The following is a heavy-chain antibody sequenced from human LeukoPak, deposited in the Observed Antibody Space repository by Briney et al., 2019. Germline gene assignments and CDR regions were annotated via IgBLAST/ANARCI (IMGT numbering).Heavy chain of an antibody. CDR2: INTDGSST. D-gene: IGHD2-2*02. CDR1: GFTFSSYW. CDR3: AKEGGYCSSSSCYKYSDS. J-gene: IGHJ5*01. Sequence: GGSLRLSCAASGFTFSSYWMHWVRQAPGKGLVWVSRINTDGSSTSYADPVQGRFTISRDNAKNTLYLQMNSLRAEDTALYYCAKEGGYCSSSSCYKYSDSWGQGTLVTVSS. V-gene: IGHV3-74*01.